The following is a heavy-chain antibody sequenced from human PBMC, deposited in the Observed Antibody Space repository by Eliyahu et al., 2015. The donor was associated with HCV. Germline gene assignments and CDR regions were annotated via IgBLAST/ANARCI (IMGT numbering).Heavy chain of an antibody. CDR1: GGTFSSYA. J-gene: IGHJ6*02. D-gene: IGHD2-2*01. CDR3: ARAIVVPAADSYYYYGMDV. V-gene: IGHV1-69*04. CDR2: IIPILGIA. Sequence: QVQLVQSGAEVKKPGSSVKVSCKASGGTFSSYAIXWVRQAPGQGLEWMGRIIPILGIANYAQKFQGRVTITADKSTSTAYMELSSLRSEDTAVYYCARAIVVPAADSYYYYGMDVWGQGTTVTVSS.